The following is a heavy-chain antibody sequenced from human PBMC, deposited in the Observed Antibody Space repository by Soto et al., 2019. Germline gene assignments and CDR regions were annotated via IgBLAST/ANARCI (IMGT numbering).Heavy chain of an antibody. Sequence: QVQLVESGGGVVQPGRSLRLSCAASGFTFSSYAMHWVRQAPGKGLEWVAVISYDGSNKYYADSVKGRFTISRDNSKNTLYLQMHSLRAEDTAVYYCARGQEWELLRGWYFDLWGRGTLVTVSS. CDR3: ARGQEWELLRGWYFDL. J-gene: IGHJ2*01. CDR1: GFTFSSYA. V-gene: IGHV3-30-3*01. CDR2: ISYDGSNK. D-gene: IGHD1-26*01.